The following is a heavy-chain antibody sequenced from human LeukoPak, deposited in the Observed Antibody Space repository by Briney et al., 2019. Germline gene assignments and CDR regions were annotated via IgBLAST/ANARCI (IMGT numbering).Heavy chain of an antibody. CDR1: GYTFTSYY. V-gene: IGHV1-46*01. J-gene: IGHJ4*02. D-gene: IGHD3-22*01. CDR2: INPSGGST. CDR3: ARNSGSIYPFDY. Sequence: ASVKVSCKASGYTFTSYYMHWVQQAPGQGLEWMGIINPSGGSTSYAQKFQGRVTMTRDTSTSTVYKELSSLRSEDTAVYYCARNSGSIYPFDYWGQGTLVTVSS.